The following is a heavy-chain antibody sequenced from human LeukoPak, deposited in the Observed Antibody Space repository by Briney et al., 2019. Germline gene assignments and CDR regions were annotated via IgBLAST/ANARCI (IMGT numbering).Heavy chain of an antibody. CDR1: GFTVSNNY. V-gene: IGHV3-66*01. Sequence: GGSLRLSCAASGFTVSNNYMSWVRQAPGKGLEWVSVIYSGGSTYYADSVKGRFTISRDNSKNTLYLQMNSLRAEDTAVYYCARGDLPGYYYGSGSYYLNWFDPWGQGTLVTVSS. J-gene: IGHJ5*02. CDR2: IYSGGST. CDR3: ARGDLPGYYYGSGSYYLNWFDP. D-gene: IGHD3-10*01.